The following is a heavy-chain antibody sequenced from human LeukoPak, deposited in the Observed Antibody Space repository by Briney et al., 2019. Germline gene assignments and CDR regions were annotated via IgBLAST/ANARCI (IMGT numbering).Heavy chain of an antibody. CDR1: GFTFGDYA. CDR2: ISSSSSTI. J-gene: IGHJ4*02. Sequence: GRSLRLSCTASGFTFGDYAMNWVRQAPGKGLEWVSYISSSSSTIYYADSVKGRFTISRDNAKNSLYLQMNSLRDEDTAVYYCARAEDFDYWGQGTLVTVSS. V-gene: IGHV3-48*02. CDR3: ARAEDFDY.